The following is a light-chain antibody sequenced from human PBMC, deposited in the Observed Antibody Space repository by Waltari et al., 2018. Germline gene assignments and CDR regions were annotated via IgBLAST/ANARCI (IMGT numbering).Light chain of an antibody. V-gene: IGKV1-5*03. CDR1: QTISSL. Sequence: DIQMTQSPSTLSASVGDRVTITCRASQTISSLLAWYQQKPGKAPKLLIYKASSLESGVPSRFSGIGSGTEFTLTISSLQPDDFATYYCQQYNTYWTFGQGTKVEIK. CDR3: QQYNTYWT. CDR2: KAS. J-gene: IGKJ1*01.